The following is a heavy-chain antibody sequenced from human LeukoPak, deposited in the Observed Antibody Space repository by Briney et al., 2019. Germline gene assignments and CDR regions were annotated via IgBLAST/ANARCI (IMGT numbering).Heavy chain of an antibody. V-gene: IGHV3-30*02. D-gene: IGHD6-13*01. J-gene: IGHJ4*02. Sequence: GGSLRLSCAASGFTFSSYGMYWVRQAPGKGLEWVAFIRYDGSNKYYADSVKGRFTVSRDNSKNTLYLQMKSLRAEDTAVYYCAKDRGNSWYDFFDYWGQGTLVTVSS. CDR3: AKDRGNSWYDFFDY. CDR2: IRYDGSNK. CDR1: GFTFSSYG.